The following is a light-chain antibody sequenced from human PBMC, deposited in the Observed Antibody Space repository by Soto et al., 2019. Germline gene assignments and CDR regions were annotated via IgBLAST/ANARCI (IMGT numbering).Light chain of an antibody. V-gene: IGLV2-23*01. J-gene: IGLJ3*02. CDR1: SSDVGSYNL. CDR3: CAYAGSGTVV. CDR2: EAT. Sequence: QSALTQPASVSGSPEQSITISCTGTSSDVGSYNLVSWYQQHPDKAPKVMIYEATKRPSGVSNRFSGSKSGNTASLTISRLQAEDEADYYCCAYAGSGTVVFGGGTRLTVL.